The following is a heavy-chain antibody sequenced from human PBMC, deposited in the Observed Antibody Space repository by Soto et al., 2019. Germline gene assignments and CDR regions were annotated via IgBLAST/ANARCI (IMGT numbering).Heavy chain of an antibody. V-gene: IGHV1-2*02. Sequence: GASVKVSCKASGYTFTGYYMHWVRQAPGQGLEWMGWINPNSGGTNYAQKFQGRVTMTRDTSISTAYMELSRLRSDDTAVYYCARGPITIFGVVLQAAYNWFHPWGQGTLVTVSS. J-gene: IGHJ5*02. CDR2: INPNSGGT. CDR3: ARGPITIFGVVLQAAYNWFHP. D-gene: IGHD3-3*01. CDR1: GYTFTGYY.